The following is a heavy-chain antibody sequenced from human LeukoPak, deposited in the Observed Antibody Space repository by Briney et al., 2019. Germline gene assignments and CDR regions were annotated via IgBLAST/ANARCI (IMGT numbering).Heavy chain of an antibody. D-gene: IGHD6-19*01. CDR1: GFTFSSYA. Sequence: GASLRLSCAASGFTFSSYAMSWVRQAPGKGLEWVSAISGSGGSTYYADSVKGRFTISRDNSKNTLYLQMNSLRAEDTAVYYCAVGIAVAGTPFDYWGQGTLVTVSS. CDR2: ISGSGGST. J-gene: IGHJ4*02. CDR3: AVGIAVAGTPFDY. V-gene: IGHV3-23*01.